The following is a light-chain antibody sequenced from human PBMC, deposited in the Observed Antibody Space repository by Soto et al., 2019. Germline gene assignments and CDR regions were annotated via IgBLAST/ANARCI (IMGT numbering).Light chain of an antibody. Sequence: EIVLTQSPGTLSLSPGERATLSCRASQSVSSSYLAWYQQKPGQAPRLLIYGASSRATDIPDRFSGSGSGTDFTLTISRLEPDDFAVYYCQQYGSSPRTFGQGTKLEIK. CDR1: QSVSSSY. J-gene: IGKJ2*01. V-gene: IGKV3-20*01. CDR3: QQYGSSPRT. CDR2: GAS.